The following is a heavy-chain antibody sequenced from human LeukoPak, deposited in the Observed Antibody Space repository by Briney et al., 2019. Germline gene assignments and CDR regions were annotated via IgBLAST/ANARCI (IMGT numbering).Heavy chain of an antibody. CDR1: GYSISSGYY. V-gene: IGHV4-38-2*02. Sequence: VKPSETLSLTCTVSGYSISSGYYWGWIRQPPGKGLEWIGSIYHSGSTYYNPSLKSRVTISVDTSKNQFSLKLSSVTAADTAVYYCARDEIVAVAGEFDYWGQGTLVTVSS. J-gene: IGHJ4*02. CDR3: ARDEIVAVAGEFDY. CDR2: IYHSGST. D-gene: IGHD6-19*01.